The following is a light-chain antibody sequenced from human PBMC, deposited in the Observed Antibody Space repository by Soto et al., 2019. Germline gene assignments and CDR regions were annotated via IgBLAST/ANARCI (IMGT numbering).Light chain of an antibody. CDR3: QQRNDWPPVP. Sequence: EIELTRSAFKLCWFPGEMAAVSGSASQSVSSYLAWYQQKPGQAPRLLIYDASNRATGIPARFSGSGSGTDFTLTISSLEPEDSAVYYCQQRNDWPPVPFGQGTRLAIK. J-gene: IGKJ5*01. CDR2: DAS. CDR1: QSVSSY. V-gene: IGKV3-11*01.